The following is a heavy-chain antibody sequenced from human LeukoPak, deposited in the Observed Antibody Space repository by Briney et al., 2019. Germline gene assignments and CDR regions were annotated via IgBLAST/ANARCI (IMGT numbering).Heavy chain of an antibody. CDR1: AYTFTSCD. V-gene: IGHV1-8*03. J-gene: IGHJ6*03. CDR2: MNPNSGNT. D-gene: IGHD2-15*01. CDR3: ARGNRGGYYYYYYYMDI. Sequence: ASGTVSCKASAYTFTSCDINWVRLATRQGPEAMGWMNPNSGNTGYAQKFQGRVTITRNTSISTAYMELSSLRSEGTAVYYCARGNRGGYYYYYYYMDIWGKGTTVTVSS.